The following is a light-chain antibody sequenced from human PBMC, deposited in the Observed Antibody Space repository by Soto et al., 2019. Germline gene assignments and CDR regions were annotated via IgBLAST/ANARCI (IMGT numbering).Light chain of an antibody. Sequence: DIQMTQSPSSLSASVGDRVTITCRASQSISSYLNWYQQKPGKAPKLLIYAASSLQSGVPSRFSGSGSVTDFTRTISSLQPEDFATYYCQQSYSTPNTFGQGTKLEIK. CDR2: AAS. CDR3: QQSYSTPNT. CDR1: QSISSY. J-gene: IGKJ2*01. V-gene: IGKV1-39*01.